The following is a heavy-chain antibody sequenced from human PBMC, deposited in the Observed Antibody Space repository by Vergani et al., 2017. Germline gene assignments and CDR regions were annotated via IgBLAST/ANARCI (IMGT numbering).Heavy chain of an antibody. Sequence: QVQLVQSGAEVKKPGASVKVSCKASGYTFTSYAMHWVRQAPGQRLEWMGWINTGNGNTKYSQKFQGRVTITRDTSASTAYMELSSLRSEDTAVYYCARDYLPSVAANSANWFDPWGQGTLVTVSS. J-gene: IGHJ5*02. V-gene: IGHV1-3*04. CDR3: ARDYLPSVAANSANWFDP. CDR2: INTGNGNT. D-gene: IGHD2-15*01. CDR1: GYTFTSYA.